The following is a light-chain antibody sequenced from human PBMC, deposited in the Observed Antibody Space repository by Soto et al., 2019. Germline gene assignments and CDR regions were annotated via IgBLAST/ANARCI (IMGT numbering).Light chain of an antibody. CDR2: YDD. Sequence: QSVLTQPPSVSEAPRQRVTISCSGSSSNIGNNAVNWYQQLPGKAPKLLIYYDDLLPSGVSDRFSGSKSGTSASLANSGLQSEDEADYYCAAWDDSLNGPVFGGGTKLTVL. J-gene: IGLJ2*01. CDR1: SSNIGNNA. V-gene: IGLV1-36*01. CDR3: AAWDDSLNGPV.